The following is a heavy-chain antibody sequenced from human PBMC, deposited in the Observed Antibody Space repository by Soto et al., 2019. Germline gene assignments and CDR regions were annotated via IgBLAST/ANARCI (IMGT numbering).Heavy chain of an antibody. CDR1: GYTFTGYY. Sequence: ASVKVSCKASGYTFTGYYMHWVRQAPGQGLEWMGWINPNSGGTNYAQKFQGWVTMTRDTSISTAYMELSRLRSDDTAVYYCARVGYCSSTSCYHDAFDIWGQGTMVTISS. V-gene: IGHV1-2*04. CDR2: INPNSGGT. D-gene: IGHD2-2*01. J-gene: IGHJ3*02. CDR3: ARVGYCSSTSCYHDAFDI.